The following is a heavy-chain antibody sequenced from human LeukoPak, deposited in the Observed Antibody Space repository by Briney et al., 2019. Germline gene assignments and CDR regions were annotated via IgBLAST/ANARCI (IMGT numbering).Heavy chain of an antibody. CDR1: GFSFTTYG. J-gene: IGHJ5*01. D-gene: IGHD5-12*01. CDR2: ISRSGHTT. V-gene: IGHV3-23*01. CDR3: AKGAGNSGLNWFDS. Sequence: PGRSLGLSCAASGFSFTTYGLSWVRQAPGKGLEWVSSISRSGHTTYYAGSVKGRFTISRDNSKNTVYLQINTLRAEDTAEYYCAKGAGNSGLNWFDSWGQGTLVTVSS.